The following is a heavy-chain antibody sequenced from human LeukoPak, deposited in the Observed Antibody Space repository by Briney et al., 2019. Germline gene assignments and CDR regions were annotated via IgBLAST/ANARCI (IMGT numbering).Heavy chain of an antibody. Sequence: GGSLRLSCAASGFSFSTYSMNWVRQAPGKGLEWVSFLSESSTNIYYADSVKGRFTISRDNSKNTLYLQMNSLRAEDTAVYYCAKEDIVATLDYWGQGTLVTVSS. CDR2: LSESSTNI. CDR1: GFSFSTYS. CDR3: AKEDIVATLDY. V-gene: IGHV3-48*01. D-gene: IGHD5-12*01. J-gene: IGHJ4*02.